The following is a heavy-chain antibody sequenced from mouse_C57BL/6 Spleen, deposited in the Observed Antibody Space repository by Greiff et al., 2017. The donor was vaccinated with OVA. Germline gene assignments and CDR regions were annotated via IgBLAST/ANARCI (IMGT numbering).Heavy chain of an antibody. CDR3: TREAYDGYHYGFAD. J-gene: IGHJ3*01. D-gene: IGHD2-3*01. V-gene: IGHV1-15*01. Sequence: VQRVESGAELVRPGASVTLSCKASGYTFTDYEMHWVKQTPVHGLEWIGAIDPETGGTAYNQKFKGKAILTADKSSSTAYMELRSLTSEDSAVYYCTREAYDGYHYGFADRGKGTLVTVSA. CDR1: GYTFTDYE. CDR2: IDPETGGT.